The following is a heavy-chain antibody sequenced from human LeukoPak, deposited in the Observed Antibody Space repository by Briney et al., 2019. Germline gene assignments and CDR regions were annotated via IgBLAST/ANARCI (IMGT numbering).Heavy chain of an antibody. V-gene: IGHV3-30*02. Sequence: PGGSLRLSCAASGFTFSDYAMHWVRQAPGKGLEWVAFIRNDGSNKYYADSVKGRFTISRDNSKNTLYLQMNSLRAEDTAVYYCARDLVAGTRGYFDYWGQGTLVTVSS. D-gene: IGHD6-19*01. CDR1: GFTFSDYA. CDR2: IRNDGSNK. CDR3: ARDLVAGTRGYFDY. J-gene: IGHJ4*02.